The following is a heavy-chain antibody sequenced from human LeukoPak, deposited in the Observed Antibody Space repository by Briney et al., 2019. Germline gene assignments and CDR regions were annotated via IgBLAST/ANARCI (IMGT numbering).Heavy chain of an antibody. CDR1: GFTFTSYT. Sequence: GGSLRLSCAASGFTFTSYTMNWVRQAPGKGLEWVSDISSSGSYIDYADSVKGRFTIPRDNAKNSLFLQMNSLRAEDTAVYYCARSLIADGAFDIWGQGTMVTVSS. D-gene: IGHD2-21*01. V-gene: IGHV3-21*01. CDR2: ISSSGSYI. J-gene: IGHJ3*02. CDR3: ARSLIADGAFDI.